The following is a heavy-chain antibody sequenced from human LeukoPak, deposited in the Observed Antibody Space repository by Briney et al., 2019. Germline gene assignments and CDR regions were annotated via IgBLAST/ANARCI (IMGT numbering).Heavy chain of an antibody. V-gene: IGHV1-8*01. CDR3: ARRLDTIEFDP. D-gene: IGHD5-12*01. CDR1: GYTFTNYD. CDR2: MNPNSGNT. Sequence: ASVKVSCKASGYTFTNYDINWVRQATGQGLEWMGWMNPNSGNTGYAQKFQGRLTMTRDTSIRTAYMELSSLKSEGTVVYYCARRLDTIEFDPWGQGTLVTVSS. J-gene: IGHJ5*02.